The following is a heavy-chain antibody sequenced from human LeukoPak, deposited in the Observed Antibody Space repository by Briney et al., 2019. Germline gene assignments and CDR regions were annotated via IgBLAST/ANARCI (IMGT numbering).Heavy chain of an antibody. CDR3: ARGLFQLDY. CDR1: GYTFTSYY. D-gene: IGHD2-21*01. CDR2: INPTGGST. J-gene: IGHJ4*02. Sequence: ASVKVSCKASGYTFTSYYVHWVRQAPGQGLGWLGIINPTGGSTTYAQKFQGRVTMTRDTTTSTVNMELSSLRSEDTAVYFCARGLFQLDYWGQGTLVTVSS. V-gene: IGHV1-46*01.